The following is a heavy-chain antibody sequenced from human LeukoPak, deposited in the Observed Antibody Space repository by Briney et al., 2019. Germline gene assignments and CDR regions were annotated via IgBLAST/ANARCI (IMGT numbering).Heavy chain of an antibody. CDR3: ARGLSDYYDSSGPLDY. J-gene: IGHJ4*02. CDR1: GYTFTGYY. Sequence: ASVKVSCKASGYTFTGYYMHWVRQAPGQGLEWMGWINPNSGGTNYAQKFQGWVTMTRDTSISTAYMELSRLRSDDTAVYYCARGLSDYYDSSGPLDYWGQGTLVTVSS. CDR2: INPNSGGT. V-gene: IGHV1-2*04. D-gene: IGHD3-22*01.